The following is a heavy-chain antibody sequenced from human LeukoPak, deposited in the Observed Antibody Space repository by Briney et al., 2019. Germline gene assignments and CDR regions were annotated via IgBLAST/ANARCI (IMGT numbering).Heavy chain of an antibody. CDR2: ISSSGSTI. J-gene: IGHJ5*02. CDR1: GFTFSRYE. Sequence: GGSLRLSCAASGFTFSRYEMNWVRQAPGRGLVCVSYISSSGSTIYYADSVKGRFTISRDNHKNSLYLQISSVRSEDTRLYYCARARVATHGYNWFDPWGQGTLVTVSS. D-gene: IGHD5-12*01. CDR3: ARARVATHGYNWFDP. V-gene: IGHV3-48*03.